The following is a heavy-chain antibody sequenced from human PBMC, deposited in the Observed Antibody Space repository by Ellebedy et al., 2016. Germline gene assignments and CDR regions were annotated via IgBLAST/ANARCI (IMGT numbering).Heavy chain of an antibody. CDR1: GYSFTSYW. V-gene: IGHV5-51*01. Sequence: GESLKISXKGSGYSFTSYWIGWVRQMPGKGLEWMGIIYPGDSDTRYSPSFQGQVTISADKSISTAYLQWSSLKASDTAMYYCARHVLYDFWSGHSRIDYWGQGTLVTVSS. CDR3: ARHVLYDFWSGHSRIDY. D-gene: IGHD3-3*01. J-gene: IGHJ4*02. CDR2: IYPGDSDT.